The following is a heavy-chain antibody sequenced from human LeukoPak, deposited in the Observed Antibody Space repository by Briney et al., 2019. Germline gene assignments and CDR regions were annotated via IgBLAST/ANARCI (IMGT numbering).Heavy chain of an antibody. CDR2: INSDGSIT. Sequence: GGSLRLSCAASGFTFSSYWMHWVRQAPGKGLVWVSRINSDGSITTYADSVRGRFTISRDNAKSTLYLQMNSLRAEDTAVYYCARGRSITLLRGVAMSDGFDIWGQGAMVAVSS. CDR3: ARGRSITLLRGVAMSDGFDI. D-gene: IGHD3-10*01. V-gene: IGHV3-74*01. CDR1: GFTFSSYW. J-gene: IGHJ3*02.